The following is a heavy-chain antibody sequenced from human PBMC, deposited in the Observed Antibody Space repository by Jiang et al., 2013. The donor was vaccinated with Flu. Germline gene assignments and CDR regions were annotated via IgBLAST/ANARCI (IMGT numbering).Heavy chain of an antibody. Sequence: GPGLVKPSETLSPICTVSGGSISGSSYYWGWIRQSPGRGLEWIGSIHYSGSTYYNPSLKSRLTISVDSSKNQFSLQLNSVTAADSAVYYCARPATHYYDSSGFNFQHWGQGTLVTVSS. CDR1: GGSISGSSYY. V-gene: IGHV4-39*01. CDR3: ARPATHYYDSSGFNFQH. CDR2: IHYSGST. J-gene: IGHJ1*01. D-gene: IGHD3-22*01.